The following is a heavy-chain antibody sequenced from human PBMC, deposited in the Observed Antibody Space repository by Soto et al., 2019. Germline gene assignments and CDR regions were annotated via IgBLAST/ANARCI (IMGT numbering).Heavy chain of an antibody. V-gene: IGHV3-30-3*01. CDR2: ISYDGSNK. CDR1: GFTFSSYA. J-gene: IGHJ4*02. D-gene: IGHD2-2*01. Sequence: GGSLRLSCAASGFTFSSYAMHWVRQAPGKGLEWVAVISYDGSNKYYADSVKGRFTISRDNSKNTLYLQMNSLRAEDTAVYYCARDHIVVVPDPMYYFDYWGQGTLVTVSS. CDR3: ARDHIVVVPDPMYYFDY.